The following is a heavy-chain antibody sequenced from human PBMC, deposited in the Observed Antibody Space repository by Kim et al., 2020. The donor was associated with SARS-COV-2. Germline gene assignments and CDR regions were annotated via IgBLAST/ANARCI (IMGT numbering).Heavy chain of an antibody. J-gene: IGHJ4*02. Sequence: GGSLRLSCAVSGISFSGYWMYWVRQAPGKGLVWVSRMNSDGSTTSYADSVKGRFTIYRDNAKNSLYLQMNSLRADDTAVYYCASDRGFNFGSGALRGWGQGTLVTVSS. CDR2: MNSDGSTT. V-gene: IGHV3-74*01. CDR3: ASDRGFNFGSGALRG. CDR1: GISFSGYW. D-gene: IGHD3-10*01.